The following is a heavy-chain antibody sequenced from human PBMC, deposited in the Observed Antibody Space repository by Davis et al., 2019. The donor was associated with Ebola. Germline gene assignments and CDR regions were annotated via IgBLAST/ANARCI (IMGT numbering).Heavy chain of an antibody. CDR3: ARGRGGYCSSTSCYEGGTSFDY. J-gene: IGHJ4*02. CDR2: ISSSSSTI. CDR1: GFTFSSYS. V-gene: IGHV3-48*01. D-gene: IGHD2-2*01. Sequence: PGGSLRLSCAASGFTFSSYSMNWVRQAPGKGLEWVSYISSSSSTIYYADSVKGRFTISRDNAKNSLYLQMNSLRAEDTAVYYCARGRGGYCSSTSCYEGGTSFDYWGQGTLVTVSS.